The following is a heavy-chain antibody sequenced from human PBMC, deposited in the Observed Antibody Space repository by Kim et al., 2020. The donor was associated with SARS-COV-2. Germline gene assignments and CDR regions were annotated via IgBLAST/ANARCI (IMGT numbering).Heavy chain of an antibody. V-gene: IGHV3-9*01. D-gene: IGHD1-26*01. J-gene: IGHJ3*02. CDR3: AKDIRGREGRSGAFDI. Sequence: SVKGRFTISRDNAKNSLYLQMNSLRAEDTALYYCAKDIRGREGRSGAFDIWGQGTMVTVSS.